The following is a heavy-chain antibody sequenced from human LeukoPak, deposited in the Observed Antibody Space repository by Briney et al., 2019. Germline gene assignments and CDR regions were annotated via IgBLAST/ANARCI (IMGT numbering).Heavy chain of an antibody. CDR3: ARVSGTGPRYYYYYMDV. D-gene: IGHD3/OR15-3a*01. J-gene: IGHJ6*03. V-gene: IGHV4-61*02. Sequence: TLSLTCTVSGGSISSGSYYWSWIRQPAGKGLEWIGRIYTSGRTNYNPSLKSRVTISVDTSKNQFSLKLSSVTAADTAVYYCARVSGTGPRYYYYYMDVWGKGTTVTVSS. CDR2: IYTSGRT. CDR1: GGSISSGSYY.